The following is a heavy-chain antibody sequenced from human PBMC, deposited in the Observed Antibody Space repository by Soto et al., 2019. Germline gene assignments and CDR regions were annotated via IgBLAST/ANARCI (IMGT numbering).Heavy chain of an antibody. CDR1: GYTFTSYG. Sequence: ASVKVSCKASGYTFTSYGISWVRQAPGQGLEWMGWISAYNGNTNYAQKLQGRVTMTTDTSTSTAYMELRSLRSDDTAVYYCARDSIGYCRGGSCSSGVHWFDPWGQGTLVTVSS. CDR3: ARDSIGYCRGGSCSSGVHWFDP. J-gene: IGHJ5*02. V-gene: IGHV1-18*01. CDR2: ISAYNGNT. D-gene: IGHD2-15*01.